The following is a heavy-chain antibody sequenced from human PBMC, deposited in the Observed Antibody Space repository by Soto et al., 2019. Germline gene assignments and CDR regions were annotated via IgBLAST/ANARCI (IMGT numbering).Heavy chain of an antibody. V-gene: IGHV1-58*01. Sequence: ASVKVSCKASGFTFTSSAFQWVRQARGQRLEWIGWIAVGSGYTNYAQRFQDRVTLTRDMSTATTYMELSRLTSEDTAIYYCAADATAWQQMVPSDYWGQGTLVSVSS. D-gene: IGHD2-8*01. CDR1: GFTFTSSA. J-gene: IGHJ4*02. CDR2: IAVGSGYT. CDR3: AADATAWQQMVPSDY.